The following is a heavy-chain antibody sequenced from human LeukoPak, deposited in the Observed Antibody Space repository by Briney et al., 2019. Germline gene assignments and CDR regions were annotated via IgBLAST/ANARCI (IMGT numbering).Heavy chain of an antibody. Sequence: SETLSLTCTVSGGSVSSGSYYWSWIRQPPGKGLEWIGYIYYSGSTNYSPSLKSRATISVDTSKNQFSLKLSSVTAADTAVYYCARVDIVVVVAATLGAFDIWGQGTMVTVSS. V-gene: IGHV4-61*01. CDR2: IYYSGST. D-gene: IGHD2-15*01. CDR3: ARVDIVVVVAATLGAFDI. J-gene: IGHJ3*02. CDR1: GGSVSSGSYY.